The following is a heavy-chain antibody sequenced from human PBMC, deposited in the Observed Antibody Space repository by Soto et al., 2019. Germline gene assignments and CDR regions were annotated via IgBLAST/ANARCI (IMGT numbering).Heavy chain of an antibody. Sequence: QLQLQESGPGLVKPSETLSLTCTVSGGSISSSSYYWGWIRQPPGKGLEWIGSIYYSGSTYYNPSIKIRVTKSVDTSKNQFSLKLSSVTAADTAVYYCARLGNWFDPWGQGTLVTVSS. CDR2: IYYSGST. D-gene: IGHD3-10*01. V-gene: IGHV4-39*01. J-gene: IGHJ5*02. CDR3: ARLGNWFDP. CDR1: GGSISSSSYY.